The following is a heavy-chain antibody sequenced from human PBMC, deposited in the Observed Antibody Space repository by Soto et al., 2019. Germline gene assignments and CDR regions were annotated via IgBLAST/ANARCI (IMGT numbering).Heavy chain of an antibody. V-gene: IGHV6-1*01. Sequence: PSQTLSLTCAISGDSVSSNSAAWNWIRQSPSRGLEWLGRTYYRSKWYNDYAVSVKSRITINPDTSKNQFSLQLNSVTPEDTAVYYCVGHNWNSEEYAFDIWGQGTMVTVSS. D-gene: IGHD1-20*01. CDR3: VGHNWNSEEYAFDI. J-gene: IGHJ3*02. CDR1: GDSVSSNSAA. CDR2: TYYRSKWYN.